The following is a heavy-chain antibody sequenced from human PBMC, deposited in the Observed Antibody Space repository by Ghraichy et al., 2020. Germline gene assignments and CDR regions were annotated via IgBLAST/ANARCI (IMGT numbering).Heavy chain of an antibody. CDR3: ARGGEPYYDSSGYYYQYYFDY. Sequence: ASVKDSCKASGYTFTGYYMHWVRQAPGQGLEWMGWINPNSGGTNYAQKFQGRVTMTRDTSISTAYMELSRLRSDDTAVYYCARGGEPYYDSSGYYYQYYFDYWGQGTLVTVSS. D-gene: IGHD3-22*01. CDR2: INPNSGGT. V-gene: IGHV1-2*02. J-gene: IGHJ4*02. CDR1: GYTFTGYY.